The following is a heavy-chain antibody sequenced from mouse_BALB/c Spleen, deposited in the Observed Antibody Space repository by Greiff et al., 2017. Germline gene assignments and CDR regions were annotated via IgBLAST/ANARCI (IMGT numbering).Heavy chain of an antibody. D-gene: IGHD2-2*01. V-gene: IGHV5-6*01. CDR1: GFTFSSYG. J-gene: IGHJ1*01. CDR2: ISSGGSYT. CDR3: ARDYGYGYWYFDV. Sequence: EVQRVESGGDLVKPGGSLKLSCAASGFTFSSYGMSWVRQTPDKRLEWVATISSGGSYTYYPDSVKGRFTISRDNAKNTLYLQMTSLRSEDTAMYYCARDYGYGYWYFDVWGAGTTVTVSS.